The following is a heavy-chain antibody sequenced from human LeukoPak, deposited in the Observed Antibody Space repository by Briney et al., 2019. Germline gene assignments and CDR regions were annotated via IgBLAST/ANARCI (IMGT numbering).Heavy chain of an antibody. CDR3: ASTTSELLYDSSGLGAFDI. D-gene: IGHD3-22*01. V-gene: IGHV3-66*01. J-gene: IGHJ3*02. Sequence: PGGSLRLSCAASGFTFSSNYMSWVRQAPGKGLEGVSVIYSGGSTYYADSVKGRFTISRDNSKNTLYLQMNSLRAEDTAVYYCASTTSELLYDSSGLGAFDIWGQGTMVTVSS. CDR2: IYSGGST. CDR1: GFTFSSNY.